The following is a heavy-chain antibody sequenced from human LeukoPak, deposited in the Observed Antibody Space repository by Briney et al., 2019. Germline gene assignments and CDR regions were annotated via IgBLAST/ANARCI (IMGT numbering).Heavy chain of an antibody. V-gene: IGHV4-59*01. CDR3: ARDGTYYDILTGYFRNGNWFDP. J-gene: IGHJ5*02. CDR1: GGSISSYY. CDR2: IYYSGST. D-gene: IGHD3-9*01. Sequence: PSETLSLTCTVSGGSISSYYWSWIRQPPGKGLEWIGYIYYSGSTNYNPSLKSRVTISVDTSKSQFSLKLSSVTAADTAVYYCARDGTYYDILTGYFRNGNWFDPWGQGTLVTVSS.